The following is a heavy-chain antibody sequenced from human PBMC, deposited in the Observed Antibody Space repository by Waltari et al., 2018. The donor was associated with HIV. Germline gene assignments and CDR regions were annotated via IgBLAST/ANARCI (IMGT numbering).Heavy chain of an antibody. J-gene: IGHJ4*02. CDR1: GLTFSNSC. CDR3: ARDGGRRGPFGY. D-gene: IGHD3-3*01. CDR2: IKQDGSEK. Sequence: EVQLVVSGGGLVQPGGPLRLSCVAYGLTFSNSCMGGVRRAPGKGLEWVANIKQDGSEKYYVDSVKGRFTISRDNDKNSVDLQMNSLRAEDTAVYYCARDGGRRGPFGYWGQGTLVTVSS. V-gene: IGHV3-7*01.